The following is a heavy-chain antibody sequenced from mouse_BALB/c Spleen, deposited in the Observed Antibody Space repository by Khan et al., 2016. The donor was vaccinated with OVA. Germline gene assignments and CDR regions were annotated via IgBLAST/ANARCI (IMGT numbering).Heavy chain of an antibody. V-gene: IGHV3-2*02. CDR2: ISYSGST. Sequence: EVQLLEAGPGLVKPSQSLSLTCTVTGYSITSDYAWNWIWQFPGNKLEWMGYISYSGSTSYNPYLKSRISITRDTSKNQFFLQLNAGTTEDTATDYCAREGAYWGQGTLVTVSA. J-gene: IGHJ3*01. CDR1: GYSITSDYA. CDR3: AREGAY.